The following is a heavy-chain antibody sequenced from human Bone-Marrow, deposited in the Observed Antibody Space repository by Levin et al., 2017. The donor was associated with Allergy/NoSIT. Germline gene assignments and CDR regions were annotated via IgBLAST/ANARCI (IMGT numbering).Heavy chain of an antibody. CDR3: ARIQSLTGSWYWYFDY. J-gene: IGHJ4*03. CDR1: GFSLSNSRVG. V-gene: IGHV2-26*01. CDR2: IFSNDEK. Sequence: SGPTLVKPTETLTLTCTVSGFSLSNSRVGVTWIRQPPGKALEWLAHIFSNDEKSYNTSLKSRLTLSKDTSKSQVVLTLTNMDPVDTATYYCARIQSLTGSWYWYFDYWGQGTLVTVSS. D-gene: IGHD6-13*01.